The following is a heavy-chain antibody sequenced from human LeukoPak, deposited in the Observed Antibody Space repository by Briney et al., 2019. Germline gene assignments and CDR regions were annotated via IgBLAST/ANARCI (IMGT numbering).Heavy chain of an antibody. D-gene: IGHD4/OR15-4a*01. CDR2: IINTGGDT. V-gene: IGHV3-23*01. Sequence: GGSLRLSCAASGFTFVNYAMTWVRQAPGKGLQCVSTIINTGGDTYYADSVKGRFTISRDNSKNTLYLQMSSLRVEDTAIYYCAKGHGATGSLYYFDFWGQGTLVTVSS. J-gene: IGHJ4*02. CDR3: AKGHGATGSLYYFDF. CDR1: GFTFVNYA.